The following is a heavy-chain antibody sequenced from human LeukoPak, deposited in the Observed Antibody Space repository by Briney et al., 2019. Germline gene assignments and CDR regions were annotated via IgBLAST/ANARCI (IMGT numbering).Heavy chain of an antibody. J-gene: IGHJ4*02. CDR3: ARDGVRRSLTVAPVY. V-gene: IGHV1-18*04. CDR1: GYTFTSYG. Sequence: ASVKVSCKASGYTFTSYGISWVRQAPGQGLEWVGWISAYNGNTNYAQKLQGRVTMTTDTSTSTAYMELRSLRSDDTAVYYCARDGVRRSLTVAPVYWGQGTLVTVSS. CDR2: ISAYNGNT. D-gene: IGHD6-19*01.